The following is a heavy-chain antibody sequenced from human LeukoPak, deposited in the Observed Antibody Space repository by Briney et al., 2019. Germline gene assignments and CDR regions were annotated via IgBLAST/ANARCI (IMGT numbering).Heavy chain of an antibody. CDR1: GYTFTDHY. J-gene: IGHJ4*02. CDR3: ARIITSTWYNEFDC. CDR2: INPNGGGT. Sequence: GASVKVSCKASGYTFTDHYLHWLRQAPGQGLEYLGWINPNGGGTNFPQKFQGRVTLTIDTSVSTGYMEITKLTSDDTAVYYCARIITSTWYNEFDCWGQGTLVTVSS. V-gene: IGHV1-2*02. D-gene: IGHD1-14*01.